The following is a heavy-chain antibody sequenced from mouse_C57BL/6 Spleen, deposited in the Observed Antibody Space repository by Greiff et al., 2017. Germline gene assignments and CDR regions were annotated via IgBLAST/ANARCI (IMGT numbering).Heavy chain of an antibody. Sequence: EVKVEESGGGLVQPGGSMKLSCAASGFTFSDAWMDWVRQSPEKGLEWVAEIRNKANNHATYYAESVKGRFTISSDDSKSSVYLQMNSLRAEDTGIYCCTGSSGPYFEYWGQGTTLTVSS. J-gene: IGHJ2*01. CDR1: GFTFSDAW. CDR2: IRNKANNHAT. D-gene: IGHD3-2*02. CDR3: TGSSGPYFEY. V-gene: IGHV6-6*01.